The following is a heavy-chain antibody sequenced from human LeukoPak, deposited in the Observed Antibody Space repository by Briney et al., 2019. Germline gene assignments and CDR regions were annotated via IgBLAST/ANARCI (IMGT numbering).Heavy chain of an antibody. D-gene: IGHD3-10*01. CDR2: IYSGGRT. J-gene: IGHJ4*02. Sequence: GGSLRLSCAASGFSVSRNYMTWVRQAPGKGLEWVSVIYSGGRTDYADSVKGRFTISRDSSKNTLYLQMNSLRPEDTAVYYCTRDVIRGTNLGYWGQGTLVTVSS. V-gene: IGHV3-66*02. CDR3: TRDVIRGTNLGY. CDR1: GFSVSRNY.